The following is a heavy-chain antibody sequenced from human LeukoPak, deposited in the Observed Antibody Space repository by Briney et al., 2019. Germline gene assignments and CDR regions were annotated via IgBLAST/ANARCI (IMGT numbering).Heavy chain of an antibody. D-gene: IGHD2-15*01. CDR3: AREGIVVVVAATHNWFDP. CDR1: GFTFSNYA. Sequence: PGGSLRLSCAASGFTFSNYALSWVRQAPGKGLEWVSSITHSGATTYYADSVKGRFTISRDNSKNTLYLQMNSLRAEDTAVYYCAREGIVVVVAATHNWFDPWGQGTLVTVSS. CDR2: ITHSGATT. J-gene: IGHJ5*02. V-gene: IGHV3-23*01.